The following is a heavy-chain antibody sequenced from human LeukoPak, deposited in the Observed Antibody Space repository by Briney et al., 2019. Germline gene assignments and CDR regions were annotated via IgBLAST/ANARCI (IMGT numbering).Heavy chain of an antibody. CDR3: ARDRGQKLRYFDWLSD. CDR1: GGTFSSYA. J-gene: IGHJ4*02. V-gene: IGHV1-69*01. Sequence: ASVKVSCKASGGTFSSYAISWVRQAAGQGLEWMGGIIPIFCTANYAQKFQGRVTMTADESTSTAYMELSSLRSEDTAVYYCARDRGQKLRYFDWLSDWGQGTLVTVSS. D-gene: IGHD3-9*01. CDR2: IIPIFCTA.